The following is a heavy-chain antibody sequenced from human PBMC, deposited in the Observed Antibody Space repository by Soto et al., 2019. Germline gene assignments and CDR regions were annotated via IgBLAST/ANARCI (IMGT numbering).Heavy chain of an antibody. V-gene: IGHV3-30-3*01. Sequence: GGSLRLSCSASGFTFSSYAMHWVRQAPGKGLEWVAVISYDGSNKYYADSVKGRFTISRDNSKNTLYLQMNSLRAEDTAVYYCARPREPWGQGTLVTVSS. CDR2: ISYDGSNK. CDR3: ARPREP. J-gene: IGHJ5*02. CDR1: GFTFSSYA.